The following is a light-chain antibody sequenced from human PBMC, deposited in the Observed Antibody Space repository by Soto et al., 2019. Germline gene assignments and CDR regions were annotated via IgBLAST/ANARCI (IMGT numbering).Light chain of an antibody. J-gene: IGLJ2*01. CDR2: DVN. V-gene: IGLV2-11*01. Sequence: QSALTQPRSVSGSPGQSVTISCSGTSSDVGGYNYVSWYQQHPGKAPKLMIYDVNKRPSGVPDRFSGSKSGNTASLTISGFQTDDEADYYCCSFAGTYIFVIFGGGTKVTVL. CDR3: CSFAGTYIFVI. CDR1: SSDVGGYNY.